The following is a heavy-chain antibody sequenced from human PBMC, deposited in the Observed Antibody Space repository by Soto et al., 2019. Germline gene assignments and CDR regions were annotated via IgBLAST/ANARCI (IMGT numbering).Heavy chain of an antibody. CDR1: GFTFSSYG. Sequence: QVQLVESGGGVVQPGRSLRLSCAASGFTFSSYGMHWVRQAPGKGLEWVAVISYDGSNKYYADSVKGRFTISRDNSKNTLYLQMNSLRAEDTAVYYCAKDYYYDSSGYYWTYYFDYWCQGTLVTVSS. D-gene: IGHD3-22*01. CDR3: AKDYYYDSSGYYWTYYFDY. J-gene: IGHJ4*02. V-gene: IGHV3-30*18. CDR2: ISYDGSNK.